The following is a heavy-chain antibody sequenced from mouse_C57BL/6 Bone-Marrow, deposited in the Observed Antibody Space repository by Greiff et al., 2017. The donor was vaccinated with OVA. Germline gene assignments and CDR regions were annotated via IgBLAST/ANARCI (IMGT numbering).Heavy chain of an antibody. Sequence: EVKRKEAGGEGGRPGGAVKLSCTASGFNIKNTYMHWVKQRPEQGLEWIGRIDPANGNTKYAPKFQGKATITADTSSNTAYLQLSSLTSEDTAIYYCASFYFDYWGQGTTLTVSS. J-gene: IGHJ2*01. CDR1: GFNIKNTY. CDR2: IDPANGNT. CDR3: ASFYFDY. V-gene: IGHV14-3*01. D-gene: IGHD1-1*01.